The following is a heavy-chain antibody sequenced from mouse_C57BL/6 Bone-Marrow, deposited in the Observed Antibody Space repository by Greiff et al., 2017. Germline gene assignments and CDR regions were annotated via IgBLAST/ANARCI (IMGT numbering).Heavy chain of an antibody. Sequence: EVQLVESGGDLVKPGGSLKLSCAASGFTFSSYGMSWVRQTPDKRLAWVATISSGGSYTYYPDSVKGRFTISRANAKNTLYLQMSSLKSEDTAMYYCARHGLRRAPWFAYWGQGTLVTVSA. J-gene: IGHJ3*01. CDR2: ISSGGSYT. V-gene: IGHV5-6*01. CDR1: GFTFSSYG. D-gene: IGHD2-4*01. CDR3: ARHGLRRAPWFAY.